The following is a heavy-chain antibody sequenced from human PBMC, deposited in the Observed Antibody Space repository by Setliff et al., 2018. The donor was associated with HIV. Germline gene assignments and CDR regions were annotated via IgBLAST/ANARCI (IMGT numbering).Heavy chain of an antibody. CDR2: ISYDGSYK. J-gene: IGHJ3*02. CDR1: GFTFSDYG. Sequence: GGSLRLSCAASGFTFSDYGFHWVRQALGKGLEWVAVISYDGSYKYYAGSVKGRFTISRDNSKNTLCVQMNSLRADDTAVYYCVRDLTTIVTRKVFDIWGQGTMVTVSS. CDR3: VRDLTTIVTRKVFDI. V-gene: IGHV3-30*19. D-gene: IGHD4-4*01.